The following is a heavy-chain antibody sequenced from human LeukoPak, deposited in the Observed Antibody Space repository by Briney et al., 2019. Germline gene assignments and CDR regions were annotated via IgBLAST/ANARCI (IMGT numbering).Heavy chain of an antibody. V-gene: IGHV4-34*01. CDR1: GGPFSGYY. CDR2: INHSGST. Sequence: SETLSLTCAVYGGPFSGYYWSWIRQPPGKGLEWIGEINHSGSTNYNPSLKSRVTISVDTSKNQFSLKLSSVTAADTAAYYCARAMVVPAADYYTDVWGKGTTVTVSS. CDR3: ARAMVVPAADYYTDV. J-gene: IGHJ6*03. D-gene: IGHD2-2*01.